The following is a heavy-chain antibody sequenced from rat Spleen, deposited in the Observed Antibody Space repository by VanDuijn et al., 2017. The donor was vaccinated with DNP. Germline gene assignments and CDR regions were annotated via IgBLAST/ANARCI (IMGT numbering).Heavy chain of an antibody. CDR3: ARWGYWYFDF. CDR2: ISASGGST. Sequence: EVQLVESGGGLVEPGRSLKVSCAASGFTFSNYYMAWVRQAPKKGLEWVATISASGGSTSYRDSVKGRFTISRDNAENTVYLQMNSLRSEDTATYYCARWGYWYFDFWGPGTMVTVSS. J-gene: IGHJ1*01. CDR1: GFTFSNYY. V-gene: IGHV5-25*01.